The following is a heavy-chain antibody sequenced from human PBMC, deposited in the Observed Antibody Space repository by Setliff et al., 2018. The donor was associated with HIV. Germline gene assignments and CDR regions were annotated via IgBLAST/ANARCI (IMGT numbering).Heavy chain of an antibody. CDR2: ISSSGSYI. CDR1: GFSFADVW. Sequence: GGSLRLSCAASGFSFADVWMHWFRQAPGRGLEWVASISSSGSYIYYADSMKGRFTISRDNAKNSLYLQMNSLRAEDTAVYCCARPTNIDTLYYGSQSFYMYYYGLDVWGQGTTVTVSS. J-gene: IGHJ6*02. V-gene: IGHV3-21*01. CDR3: ARPTNIDTLYYGSQSFYMYYYGLDV. D-gene: IGHD1-26*01.